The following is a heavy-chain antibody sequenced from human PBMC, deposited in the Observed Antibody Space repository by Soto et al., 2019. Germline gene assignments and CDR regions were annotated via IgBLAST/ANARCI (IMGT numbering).Heavy chain of an antibody. Sequence: QVQLVQSGAEVKKPGASVKVSCQASGYTFTSYAMHWVRQAPGQRLEWLGWINAGNGNTKYSQKFQGRVTITRATSASTAYMELSSLRSEDTAVYYCARDGVERPYYCYYGMDVWGQGTTVTVSS. CDR2: INAGNGNT. D-gene: IGHD1-1*01. CDR1: GYTFTSYA. CDR3: ARDGVERPYYCYYGMDV. V-gene: IGHV1-3*01. J-gene: IGHJ6*02.